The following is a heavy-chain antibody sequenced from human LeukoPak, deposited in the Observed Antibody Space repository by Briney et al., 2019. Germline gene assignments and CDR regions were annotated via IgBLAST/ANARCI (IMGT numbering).Heavy chain of an antibody. Sequence: SETLSLTCTVSGGSISSYYWSWIRQPPGKGLEWIGYIYYSGSTNSNPSLKSRVTISVDTSKNQFSLKLSSVTAADTAVYYCARQGYGSGSYNDYWGQGTLVTVSS. CDR1: GGSISSYY. J-gene: IGHJ4*02. CDR3: ARQGYGSGSYNDY. D-gene: IGHD3-10*01. CDR2: IYYSGST. V-gene: IGHV4-59*01.